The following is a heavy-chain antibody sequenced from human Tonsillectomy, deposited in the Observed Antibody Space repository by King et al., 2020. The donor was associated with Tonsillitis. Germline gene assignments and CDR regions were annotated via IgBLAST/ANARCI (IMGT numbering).Heavy chain of an antibody. Sequence: VQLVESGGGLVQPGGSLRLSCAASGFTFSSYAMSWVRQAPGKGLEWVSTISGRGGSTYYAGSVTGRFTISRDNSKNTLYLQVNSLRAEDTAVYYCAKDLRPGSYSTAEYFEHWGQGTLVTVSS. J-gene: IGHJ1*01. CDR2: ISGRGGST. V-gene: IGHV3-23*04. CDR3: AKDLRPGSYSTAEYFEH. CDR1: GFTFSSYA. D-gene: IGHD3-10*01.